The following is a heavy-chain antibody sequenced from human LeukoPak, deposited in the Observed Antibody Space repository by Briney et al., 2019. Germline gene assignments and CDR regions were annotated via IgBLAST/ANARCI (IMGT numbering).Heavy chain of an antibody. J-gene: IGHJ4*02. CDR2: IYYSGST. CDR3: ARGRAARPFFDY. V-gene: IGHV4-39*01. Sequence: SETLSLTCTVSGASVSGSAYYWGWIRQPPGKGLEWIGNIYYSGSTYYNESLESRVTISIDTSKNQFSLKLNSVTAADTAMYYCARGRAARPFFDYWGQGTLVTVSS. CDR1: GASVSGSAYY. D-gene: IGHD6-6*01.